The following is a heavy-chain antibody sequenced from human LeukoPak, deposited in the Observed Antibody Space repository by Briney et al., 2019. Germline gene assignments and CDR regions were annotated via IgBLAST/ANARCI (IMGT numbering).Heavy chain of an antibody. J-gene: IGHJ4*02. Sequence: ASVKVSCKASGYTFTGYYMHWVRQAPGQGLEWMGWINPNSGGTNYAQKFQGRVTMTRDKSISTAYLQWSSLKASDTAMYYCARHKVVRSNNYFDYWGQGTLVTVSS. D-gene: IGHD2-15*01. V-gene: IGHV1-2*02. CDR3: ARHKVVRSNNYFDY. CDR1: GYTFTGYY. CDR2: INPNSGGT.